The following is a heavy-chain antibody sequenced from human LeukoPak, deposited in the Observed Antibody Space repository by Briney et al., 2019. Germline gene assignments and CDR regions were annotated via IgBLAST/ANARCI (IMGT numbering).Heavy chain of an antibody. D-gene: IGHD3-10*01. J-gene: IGHJ6*03. CDR2: IYTSGST. CDR3: ARVYGSGSYYNGGFYYYMDV. Sequence: SETLSLTCTVSGGSISSGSYYWSWIRQPAGKGLEWIGRIYTSGSTNYNPSLKSRVTISVDTSKNQFSLKLSSVTAADTAVYYCARVYGSGSYYNGGFYYYMDVWGKGTTVTISS. V-gene: IGHV4-61*02. CDR1: GGSISSGSYY.